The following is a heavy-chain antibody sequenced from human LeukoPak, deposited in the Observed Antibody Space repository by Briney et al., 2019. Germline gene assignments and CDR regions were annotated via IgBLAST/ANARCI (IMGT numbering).Heavy chain of an antibody. Sequence: PSETLSLTCTVSGGSISTYYWSWIRQPAGKGLEWIGRIYTSGSTNYNPSLKSRVTISVDTSKNQFSLKLSSVTAADTAVYYCAGGLYSYVGDWFDPWGQGTLVTVSS. V-gene: IGHV4-4*07. CDR1: GGSISTYY. CDR2: IYTSGST. CDR3: AGGLYSYVGDWFDP. J-gene: IGHJ5*02. D-gene: IGHD5-18*01.